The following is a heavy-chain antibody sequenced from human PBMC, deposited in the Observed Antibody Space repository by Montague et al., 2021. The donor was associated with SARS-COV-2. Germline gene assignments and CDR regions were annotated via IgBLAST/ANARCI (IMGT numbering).Heavy chain of an antibody. CDR3: ARRAQWQLSWFFDL. J-gene: IGHJ2*01. Sequence: SDTLSLTHTVSGRSISSGTYYWGWVRQPPGKGLEWIGTINYSGKTYYNPSLKSRVTISVDTSKNQFSLKVTSVTAADTAVYYCARRAQWQLSWFFDLWGRGTLVTVSS. CDR1: GRSISSGTYY. CDR2: INYSGKT. V-gene: IGHV4-39*01. D-gene: IGHD6-19*01.